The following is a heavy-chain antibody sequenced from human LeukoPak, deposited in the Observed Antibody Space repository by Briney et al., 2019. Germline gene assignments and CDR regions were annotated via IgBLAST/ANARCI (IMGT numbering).Heavy chain of an antibody. V-gene: IGHV4-38-2*02. CDR3: ARDYYDDLYYFDY. CDR1: GYSISSGYY. J-gene: IGHJ4*02. CDR2: IYHSGST. Sequence: SETLSLTCTVSGYSISSGYYWGWIRQPPGKGLEWIGSIYHSGSTYYNPSLESRVTTSVDTSKNQFSLKLSSVTAADTAVYYCARDYYDDLYYFDYWGQGTLVSVSS. D-gene: IGHD3-22*01.